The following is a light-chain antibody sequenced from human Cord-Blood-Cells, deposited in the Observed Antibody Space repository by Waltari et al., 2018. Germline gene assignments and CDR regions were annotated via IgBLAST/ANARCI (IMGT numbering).Light chain of an antibody. CDR1: QLISSY. CDR3: QQSYSTPIT. J-gene: IGKJ5*01. Sequence: IQMTQSPSSLSASEGDRITITCRASQLISSYLNWYQQKPGKAPKLLIYAASSLQSGVPSRFSGSGSGTDFTLTISSLQPEDFATYYCQQSYSTPITFGQGTRLEIK. CDR2: AAS. V-gene: IGKV1-39*01.